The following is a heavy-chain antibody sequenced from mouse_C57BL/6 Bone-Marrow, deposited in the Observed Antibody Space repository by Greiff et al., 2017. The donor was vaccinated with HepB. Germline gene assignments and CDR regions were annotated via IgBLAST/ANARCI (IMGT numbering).Heavy chain of an antibody. J-gene: IGHJ1*03. CDR2: IRLKSDNYAT. Sequence: EVKVEESGGGLVQPGGSMKLSCVASGFTFSNYWMNWVRQSPEKGLEWVAQIRLKSDNYATHYAESVKGRFTISRDDSKSSVYLQMNNLRAEDTGIYYCTPDGYSYFDVWGTGTTVTVSS. V-gene: IGHV6-3*01. CDR3: TPDGYSYFDV. D-gene: IGHD2-3*01. CDR1: GFTFSNYW.